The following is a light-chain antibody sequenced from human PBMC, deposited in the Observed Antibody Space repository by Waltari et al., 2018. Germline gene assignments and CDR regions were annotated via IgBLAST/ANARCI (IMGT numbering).Light chain of an antibody. CDR1: ALPKQY. CDR2: KDS. V-gene: IGLV3-25*02. J-gene: IGLJ3*02. CDR3: QSADSSGTWV. Sequence: SYELTQPPSVSVSPGQTARITCSGDALPKQYAYWYQQKTGQAPVLVIYKDSGRPSGIPERFSGSSSGTTVTLTISGVQAEDEADYYCQSADSSGTWVFGGGTKLTVL.